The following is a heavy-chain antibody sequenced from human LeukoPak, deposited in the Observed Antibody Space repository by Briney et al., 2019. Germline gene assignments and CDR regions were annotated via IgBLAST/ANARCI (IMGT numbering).Heavy chain of an antibody. D-gene: IGHD1-26*01. CDR2: ISASGGST. V-gene: IGHV3-23*01. CDR1: GFTFSDYS. J-gene: IGHJ4*02. Sequence: HTGGSLRLSCAASGFTFSDYSINWVRQAPGKGLEWVSAISASGGSTYYADSMKGRFTVSRDNSKNTLYLQMISLRVEDTALYYCAKDLYGTKWEVLRPKPHDYWGQGTLVTVSS. CDR3: AKDLYGTKWEVLRPKPHDY.